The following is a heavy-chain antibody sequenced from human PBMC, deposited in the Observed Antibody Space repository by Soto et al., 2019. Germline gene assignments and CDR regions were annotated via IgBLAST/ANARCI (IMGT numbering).Heavy chain of an antibody. V-gene: IGHV1-69*01. J-gene: IGHJ5*02. D-gene: IGHD5-12*01. Sequence: QVQLVQSGAEVKKPGSSVKVSCKDYGGTFSSYAISWVRQAPGQGLEWMGGIIPIFGTANYAQKFQGRVTITADESTSTAYMELSSLRSEDTAVYYCARGSQYSGYAVWANWFDPWGQGTLVTVSS. CDR2: IIPIFGTA. CDR3: ARGSQYSGYAVWANWFDP. CDR1: GGTFSSYA.